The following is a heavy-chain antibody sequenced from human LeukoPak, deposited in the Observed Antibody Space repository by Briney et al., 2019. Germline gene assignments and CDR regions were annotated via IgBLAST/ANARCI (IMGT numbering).Heavy chain of an antibody. V-gene: IGHV4-34*01. Sequence: MPSETLSLTCTVSDASISGYYWSWIRQPPGKGLEWIGEINHSGSTNYNPSLKSRVTISVHTSNNQFSLELSSVTAADTAVYYCAIVGATFWFDPWGQGTLVTVSS. CDR2: INHSGST. D-gene: IGHD1-26*01. J-gene: IGHJ5*02. CDR1: DASISGYY. CDR3: AIVGATFWFDP.